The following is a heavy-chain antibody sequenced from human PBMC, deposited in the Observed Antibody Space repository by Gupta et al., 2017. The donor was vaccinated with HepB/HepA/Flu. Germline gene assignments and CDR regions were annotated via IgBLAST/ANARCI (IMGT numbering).Heavy chain of an antibody. CDR2: IYGGDST. J-gene: IGHJ4*02. Sequence: EVQVVESGGGLAQPGGSLRLSCAASGFGVNYYYMSWVRQTPGKGLEWVSLIYGGDSTNYADSVKGRFTISRDNSKNTVYLQLNRLRAEDTAIYYCVTEGRSSSSGGYFDYWGQGTLVTVYS. CDR1: GFGVNYYY. CDR3: VTEGRSSSSGGYFDY. V-gene: IGHV3-66*01. D-gene: IGHD6-19*01.